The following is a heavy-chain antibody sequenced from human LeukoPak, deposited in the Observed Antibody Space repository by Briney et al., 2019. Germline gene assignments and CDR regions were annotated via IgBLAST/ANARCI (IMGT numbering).Heavy chain of an antibody. CDR2: SSNKADSYTT. CDR1: GFTLSDHY. CDR3: ARVVYYDSSGFSYYYYYMDV. V-gene: IGHV3-72*01. D-gene: IGHD3-22*01. J-gene: IGHJ6*03. Sequence: GGSLRLSCAASGFTLSDHYMDWVRQAPGKGLEWLGRSSNKADSYTTEYAASVKGRFTISRDDSKNSLYLQMNSLKIEDTAVYYCARVVYYDSSGFSYYYYYMDVWGKGTTVTISS.